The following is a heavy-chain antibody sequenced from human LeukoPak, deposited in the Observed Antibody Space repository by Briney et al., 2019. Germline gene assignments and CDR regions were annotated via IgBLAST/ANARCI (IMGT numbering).Heavy chain of an antibody. CDR2: IYSGGST. CDR3: ASTRTTYYDFWSGYSAFDY. V-gene: IGHV3-53*01. Sequence: PGGSLRLSCAASGFTVSSNYMSWVRQAPGKGLGGVSVIYSGGSTYYADSVKGRFTISRDNSKNTLYLQMNSLRAEDTAVYYCASTRTTYYDFWSGYSAFDYWGQGTLVTVSS. CDR1: GFTVSSNY. D-gene: IGHD3-3*01. J-gene: IGHJ4*02.